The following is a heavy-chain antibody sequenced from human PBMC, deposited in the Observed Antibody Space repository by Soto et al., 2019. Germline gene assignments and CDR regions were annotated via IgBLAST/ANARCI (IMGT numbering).Heavy chain of an antibody. J-gene: IGHJ4*02. Sequence: GVSLRLSCAASGVTFEIYAMRWVRQVPGKRLESVSTISDSAASAYYADSVKGRFTISRDNSKNTLYLQMNSLRAEDTAVYSCATVLGLVGILEYSRGPQGGQGSRVT. V-gene: IGHV3-23*01. D-gene: IGHD6-19*01. CDR3: ATVLGLVGILEYSRGPQ. CDR2: ISDSAASA. CDR1: GVTFEIYA.